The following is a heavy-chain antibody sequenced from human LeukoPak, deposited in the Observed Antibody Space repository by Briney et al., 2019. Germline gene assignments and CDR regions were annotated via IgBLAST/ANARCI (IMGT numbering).Heavy chain of an antibody. CDR3: ARETLPAMSSSGWYSGWFDP. CDR2: IWYDGSNK. D-gene: IGHD6-19*01. J-gene: IGHJ5*02. CDR1: GFTFSSYG. V-gene: IGHV3-33*01. Sequence: HPGRSLRLSCAASGFTFSSYGMHWVRQAPGKGLEWVAVIWYDGSNKYYADSVKGRFTISRDNSKNTLYLQMNSLRAEDTAVYYCARETLPAMSSSGWYSGWFDPWGQGTLVTVSS.